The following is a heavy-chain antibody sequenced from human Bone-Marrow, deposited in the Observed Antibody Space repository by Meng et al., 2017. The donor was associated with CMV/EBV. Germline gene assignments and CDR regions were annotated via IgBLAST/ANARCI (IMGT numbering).Heavy chain of an antibody. Sequence: ASVKVSCKTSGYTFTRFGVTWMRQATGQGLEWMGWMNPNSGNTGYAQEFQGRVTMTRNTSISTAYMELSSLRSEDTAVYYCARVKTGYCSSTSCYPPLYGMDVWGQGTTVTVSS. D-gene: IGHD2-2*01. V-gene: IGHV1-8*01. CDR1: GYTFTRFG. J-gene: IGHJ6*02. CDR3: ARVKTGYCSSTSCYPPLYGMDV. CDR2: MNPNSGNT.